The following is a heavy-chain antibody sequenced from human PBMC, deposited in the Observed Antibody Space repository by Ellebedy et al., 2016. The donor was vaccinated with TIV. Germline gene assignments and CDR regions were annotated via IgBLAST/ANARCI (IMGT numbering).Heavy chain of an antibody. D-gene: IGHD2-21*01. CDR3: ARVIGLRDCDGATCSPPPPLDY. V-gene: IGHV1-18*04. Sequence: ASVKVSCKGSGYTFTSFGMSWLRQAPGKGLEWMGWISSHTGDTNYAQNFQDRVTMTTDTSTRTGYIELRSLRSDDTAVYYCARVIGLRDCDGATCSPPPPLDYWGQGTLVIVSS. J-gene: IGHJ4*02. CDR1: GYTFTSFG. CDR2: ISSHTGDT.